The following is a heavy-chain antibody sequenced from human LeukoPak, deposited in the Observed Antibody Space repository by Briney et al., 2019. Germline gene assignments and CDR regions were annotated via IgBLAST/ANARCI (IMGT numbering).Heavy chain of an antibody. D-gene: IGHD2-2*01. CDR2: ISSSSSYI. J-gene: IGHJ6*02. CDR3: ARALTVYCSSTSCYYYYGMDV. CDR1: GFTFSSYS. V-gene: IGHV3-21*01. Sequence: PGGSLRLSCAASGFTFSSYSMNWVRQAPGKGLEWVSSISSSSSYIYYGDSVKGRFTISRDNAKNSLYLQMNSLGDEDTAVYYCARALTVYCSSTSCYYYYGMDVWGQGTTVTVSS.